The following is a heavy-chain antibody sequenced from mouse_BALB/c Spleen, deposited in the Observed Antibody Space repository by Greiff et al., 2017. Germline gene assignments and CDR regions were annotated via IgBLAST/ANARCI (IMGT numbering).Heavy chain of an antibody. V-gene: IGHV1-9*01. Sequence: QVQLQQSGAELMKPGASVKISCKATGYTFSSYWIEWVKQRPGHGLEWIGEILPGSGSTNYNEKFKGKATFTADTSSNTAYMQLSSLTSEDSAVYYCALCGNYGLAYWGQGTLVTVSA. CDR2: ILPGSGST. CDR1: GYTFSSYW. D-gene: IGHD2-1*01. CDR3: ALCGNYGLAY. J-gene: IGHJ3*01.